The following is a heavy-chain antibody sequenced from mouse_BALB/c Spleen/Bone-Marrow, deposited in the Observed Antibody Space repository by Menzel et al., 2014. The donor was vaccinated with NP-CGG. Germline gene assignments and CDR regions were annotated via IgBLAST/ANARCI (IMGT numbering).Heavy chain of an antibody. V-gene: IGHV14-3*02. CDR1: GFNIKDTY. CDR2: IDPANGNT. D-gene: IGHD1-1*01. J-gene: IGHJ3*01. CDR3: AFYYYGSSLFAY. Sequence: GPLQQSGAELVKPGASVKLSCTASGFNIKDTYMHWVKQRPEQGLEWIGRIDPANGNTKYDPKFQGKATITADTSSNTAYLQLSSLTSEDTAVYYCAFYYYGSSLFAYWGQGTLVTDSA.